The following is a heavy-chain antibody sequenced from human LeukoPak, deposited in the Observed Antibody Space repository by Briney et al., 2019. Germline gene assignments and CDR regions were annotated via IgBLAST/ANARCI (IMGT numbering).Heavy chain of an antibody. CDR3: AREGKTRYYFDY. V-gene: IGHV4-39*02. J-gene: IGHJ4*02. CDR1: GGSISSYY. Sequence: SETLSLTCTVSGGSISSYYWGWIRQPPGKGLEWIGSIYYSGSTYYNPSLKSRVTISVDTSKKQFSLKLSSVTAADTAVYYCAREGKTRYYFDYWGQGTLVTVSS. CDR2: IYYSGST.